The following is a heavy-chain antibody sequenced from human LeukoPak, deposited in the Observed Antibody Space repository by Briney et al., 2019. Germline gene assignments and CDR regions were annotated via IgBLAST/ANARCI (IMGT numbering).Heavy chain of an antibody. J-gene: IGHJ4*02. Sequence: SETLSLTCAVYGGSFSGYYWSWIRQPPGKGLEWIGEINHSGSTNYNPSLKSRVTISADTSKNQFSLKLSSVTAADTAVYYCVRGLKLWKFDYWGQGTLVTVSS. D-gene: IGHD5-18*01. CDR3: VRGLKLWKFDY. V-gene: IGHV4-34*01. CDR1: GGSFSGYY. CDR2: INHSGST.